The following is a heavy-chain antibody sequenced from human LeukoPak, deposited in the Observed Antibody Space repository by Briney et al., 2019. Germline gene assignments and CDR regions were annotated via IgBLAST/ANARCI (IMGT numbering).Heavy chain of an antibody. V-gene: IGHV4-61*02. Sequence: RASETLSLTCTVSGGSISSGSYYWSWIRQPAGKGLEWIGRIYISGSTNYNPSIKSRVTISVDTSKNQFSLKLSSVTAADTAVYYCARDGYNRGCDIWGQGTMVTVSS. CDR1: GGSISSGSYY. J-gene: IGHJ3*02. CDR2: IYISGST. CDR3: ARDGYNRGCDI. D-gene: IGHD5-24*01.